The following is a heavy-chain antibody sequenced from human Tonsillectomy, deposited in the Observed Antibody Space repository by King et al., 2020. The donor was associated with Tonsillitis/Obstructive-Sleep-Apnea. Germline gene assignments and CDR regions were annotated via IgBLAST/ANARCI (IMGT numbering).Heavy chain of an antibody. Sequence: VQLVQSGAEVKKPGEALKISCKGSGYSFTNYWIGWVRLMPGTCLEWMGIIYPDDSATRDSPSFLDQVTISADKSLSTAYLLWSSLKTSDTAMYYCARVGVNCSRTSCSWGHAAFDIWGHGTMVTVSA. V-gene: IGHV5-51*01. CDR2: IYPDDSAT. J-gene: IGHJ3*02. D-gene: IGHD2-2*01. CDR1: GYSFTNYW. CDR3: ARVGVNCSRTSCSWGHAAFDI.